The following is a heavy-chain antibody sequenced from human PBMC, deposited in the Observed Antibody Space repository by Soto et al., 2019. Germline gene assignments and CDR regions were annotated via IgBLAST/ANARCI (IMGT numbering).Heavy chain of an antibody. CDR1: GGSISSSSYY. Sequence: PSETLSLTCTVSGGSISSSSYYWGWIRQPPGKGLEWIGSIYYSGSTYYNPSLKSRVTISVDTSKNQFSLKLSSVTAADTAVYYCARHDQAAGQLNWFDPWGQGTLVTGSS. V-gene: IGHV4-39*01. CDR3: ARHDQAAGQLNWFDP. D-gene: IGHD6-13*01. CDR2: IYYSGST. J-gene: IGHJ5*02.